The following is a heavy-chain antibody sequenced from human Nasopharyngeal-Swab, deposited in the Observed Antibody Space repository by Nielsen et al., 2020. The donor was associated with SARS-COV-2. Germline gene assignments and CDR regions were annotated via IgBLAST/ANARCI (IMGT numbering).Heavy chain of an antibody. D-gene: IGHD6-19*01. CDR2: IKSKTDGGTT. CDR1: GFTFSNAW. V-gene: IGHV3-15*07. Sequence: GESLKISCAASGFTFSNAWMNWVRQAPGKGLGWVGRIKSKTDGGTTDYAAPVKGRFTISRDDSKNTLYLQMNSLKTEDTAVYYCTTAAWLGEVFDYWGQGTLVTVSS. J-gene: IGHJ4*02. CDR3: TTAAWLGEVFDY.